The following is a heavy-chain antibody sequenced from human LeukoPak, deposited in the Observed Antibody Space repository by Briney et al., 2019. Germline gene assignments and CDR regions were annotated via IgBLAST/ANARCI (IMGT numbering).Heavy chain of an antibody. CDR1: GVSFTNEDHY. V-gene: IGHV4-30-4*08. J-gene: IGHJ3*01. CDR3: ARVMAMEATFEVALTPPYAFDV. CDR2: LFYTGDS. D-gene: IGHD3-3*01. Sequence: PSETLSLTCSVSGVSFTNEDHYWSWIRRRPGKGLEWIAYLFYTGDSSYNPSLKSRTSISADTSAKQFFLTLNSVTAADTGVYYCARVMAMEATFEVALTPPYAFDVWGQGTVVTVSS.